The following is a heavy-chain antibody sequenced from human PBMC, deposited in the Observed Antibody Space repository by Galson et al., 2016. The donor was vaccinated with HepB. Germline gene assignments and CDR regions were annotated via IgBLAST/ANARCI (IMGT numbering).Heavy chain of an antibody. J-gene: IGHJ4*02. Sequence: TLSLTCSVSDGSISSGADYWSWIRHHPVKGLEWIGYIYYSGRTSYNPSLESRITMSVDRSKNQFSLRLTSVTVADAAVYYCARGRGTYGSSTGVDFWGQGLLVSVSS. CDR3: ARGRGTYGSSTGVDF. V-gene: IGHV4-31*03. CDR2: IYYSGRT. CDR1: DGSISSGADY. D-gene: IGHD6-19*01.